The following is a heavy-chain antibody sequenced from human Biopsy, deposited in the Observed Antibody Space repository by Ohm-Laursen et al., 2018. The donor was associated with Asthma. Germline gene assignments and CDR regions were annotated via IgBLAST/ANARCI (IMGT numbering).Heavy chain of an antibody. CDR1: GFTVGTNG. CDR3: ARAYGGSFFSGSFDI. Sequence: SLKLSCTASGFTVGTNGMSWVRQPPGKGLEWVSVIYSGGGTYYADSVQGRVTISRDSSKNTLSLQMNSLRAEDTAVYYCARAYGGSFFSGSFDIWGQGTMVTVSS. CDR2: IYSGGGT. J-gene: IGHJ3*02. D-gene: IGHD4-23*01. V-gene: IGHV3-53*01.